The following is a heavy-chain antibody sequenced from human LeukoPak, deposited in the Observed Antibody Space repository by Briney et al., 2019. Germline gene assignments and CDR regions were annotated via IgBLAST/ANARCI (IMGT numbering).Heavy chain of an antibody. CDR3: ARDHCSSTSCYLGCCGVSGY. Sequence: GASVKVSCKASGGTFSSYAISWVRQAPGQGLEWMGWISAYNGNTNYAQKLQGRVTMTTDTSTSTAYMELRSLRSDDTAVYYCARDHCSSTSCYLGCCGVSGYWGQGTLVTVSS. CDR1: GGTFSSYA. J-gene: IGHJ4*02. D-gene: IGHD2-2*01. V-gene: IGHV1-18*01. CDR2: ISAYNGNT.